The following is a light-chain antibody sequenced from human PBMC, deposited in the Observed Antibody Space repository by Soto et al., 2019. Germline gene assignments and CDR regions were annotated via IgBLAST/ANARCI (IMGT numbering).Light chain of an antibody. J-gene: IGKJ1*01. CDR3: QQYRSSGT. V-gene: IGKV3-20*01. Sequence: SPATLSLSAGESATLSCSASQRVSSYFAWYQQKPGQAPRLLIYGASSRATGIPDRFSGSGSGTDFTLTSSILEPEDVAVYYWQQYRSSGTFGQGTKVDIK. CDR2: GAS. CDR1: QRVSSY.